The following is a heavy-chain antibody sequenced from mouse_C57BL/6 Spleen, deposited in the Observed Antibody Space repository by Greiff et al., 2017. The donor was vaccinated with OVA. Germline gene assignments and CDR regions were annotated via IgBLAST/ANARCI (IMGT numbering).Heavy chain of an antibody. D-gene: IGHD1-1*01. J-gene: IGHJ2*01. CDR2: INPGSGGT. V-gene: IGHV1-54*01. Sequence: QVQLQQSGAELVRPGTSVKVSCKASGYAFTNYLIEWVKQRPGQGLEWIGVINPGSGGTNYNEKFKGKATLTADKSSSTAYMQLSSLTSEDSAVYFCARTISTVAFDYWGQGTTLTVSS. CDR1: GYAFTNYL. CDR3: ARTISTVAFDY.